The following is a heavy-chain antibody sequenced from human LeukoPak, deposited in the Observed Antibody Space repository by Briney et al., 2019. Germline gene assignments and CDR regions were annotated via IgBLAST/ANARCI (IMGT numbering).Heavy chain of an antibody. CDR2: IYYSGST. J-gene: IGHJ4*02. D-gene: IGHD3-10*01. CDR3: AREGYYGSGRRSDY. CDR1: GGSISSGGYY. V-gene: IGHV4-31*03. Sequence: SETLSLTCTVSGGSISSGGYYWSWIRQHPGKGLEWIGYIYYSGSTYYNPSLKSRVTVSVDTSKNQFSLKLSSVTAADTAVYYCAREGYYGSGRRSDYWGQGTLVTVSS.